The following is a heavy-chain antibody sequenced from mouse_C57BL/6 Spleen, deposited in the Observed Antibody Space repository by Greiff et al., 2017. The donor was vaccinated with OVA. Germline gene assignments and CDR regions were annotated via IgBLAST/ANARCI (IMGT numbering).Heavy chain of an antibody. Sequence: VQLQQPGAELVKPGASVTLSCKASGYTFTSYWMHWVKQRPGQGLEWIGMIHPNSGSTNYNEKFKSKATLTVDKSSSTAYMQLSSLTSEDSAVYYCAREDYYEGENYWGQGTTLTVSS. CDR3: AREDYYEGENY. V-gene: IGHV1-64*01. D-gene: IGHD1-1*01. CDR2: IHPNSGST. CDR1: GYTFTSYW. J-gene: IGHJ2*01.